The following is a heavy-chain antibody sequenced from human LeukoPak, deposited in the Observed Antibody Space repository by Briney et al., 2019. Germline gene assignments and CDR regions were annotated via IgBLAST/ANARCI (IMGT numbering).Heavy chain of an antibody. CDR3: ARGGYDSSGYYDY. CDR1: GGSISSYY. J-gene: IGHJ4*02. D-gene: IGHD3-22*01. Sequence: SETLSLTCTVSGGSISSYYWSWIRQPPGKGLEWIGYIYYSGSTNYNPSLKSRVTISVDTSKNQFSLKLSSVTAADTAVYYCARGGYDSSGYYDYWGQGTLVTVSS. CDR2: IYYSGST. V-gene: IGHV4-59*12.